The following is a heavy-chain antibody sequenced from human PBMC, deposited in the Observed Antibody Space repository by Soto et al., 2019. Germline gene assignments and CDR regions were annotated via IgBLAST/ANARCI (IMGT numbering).Heavy chain of an antibody. D-gene: IGHD4-17*01. CDR1: AGTFSSYA. Sequence: VKVSCKASAGTFSSYAISWVRQAPGQGLEWMGGIIPIFGTANYAQKFQGRVTITADESTSTAYMELSSLRSEDTAVYYCARDSDYGGNPYYFDYWGQGTLVTVSS. V-gene: IGHV1-69*13. CDR2: IIPIFGTA. CDR3: ARDSDYGGNPYYFDY. J-gene: IGHJ4*02.